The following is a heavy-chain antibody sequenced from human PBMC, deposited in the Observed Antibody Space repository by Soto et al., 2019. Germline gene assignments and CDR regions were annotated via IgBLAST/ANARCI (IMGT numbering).Heavy chain of an antibody. D-gene: IGHD6-19*01. CDR3: ARGPWLRPSPSSGWQTWAFDI. J-gene: IGHJ3*02. V-gene: IGHV4-34*01. Sequence: QVQLQQWGAGLLKPSETLSLTCAVYGGSFSGYYWSWIRQPPGKGLEWIGEINHSGSTNYNPSLKSRVTISVDTSKNQFSLKLSSVTAADTAVYYCARGPWLRPSPSSGWQTWAFDIWGQGTMVTVSS. CDR2: INHSGST. CDR1: GGSFSGYY.